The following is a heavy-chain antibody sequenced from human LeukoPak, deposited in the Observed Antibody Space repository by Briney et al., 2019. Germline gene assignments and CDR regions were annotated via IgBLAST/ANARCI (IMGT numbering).Heavy chain of an antibody. Sequence: ASVNVSCKASGYTFTSYYMHWVRQAPGQGLEWMGIINPSGRTTSYAQKFQGRVTMTRDTSTSTVYMELSSLRSEDTAVYYCARVPIFGVGPLLDAFDIWGQGTMVTVSS. J-gene: IGHJ3*02. CDR2: INPSGRTT. V-gene: IGHV1-46*01. CDR1: GYTFTSYY. CDR3: ARVPIFGVGPLLDAFDI. D-gene: IGHD3-3*02.